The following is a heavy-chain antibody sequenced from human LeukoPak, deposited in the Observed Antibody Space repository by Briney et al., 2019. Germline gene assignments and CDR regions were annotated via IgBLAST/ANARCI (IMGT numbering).Heavy chain of an antibody. V-gene: IGHV4-59*01. Sequence: SETLSLTCTVSGGSISTYYWSRIRQPPGKGLEWIGYIYYSGNTNYNPSLKSRVTISVDTSKNQFSLKLSSVTTADTAVYYCATYGIAAAGTFDYWGQGTLVTVSS. CDR2: IYYSGNT. CDR3: ATYGIAAAGTFDY. J-gene: IGHJ4*02. D-gene: IGHD6-13*01. CDR1: GGSISTYY.